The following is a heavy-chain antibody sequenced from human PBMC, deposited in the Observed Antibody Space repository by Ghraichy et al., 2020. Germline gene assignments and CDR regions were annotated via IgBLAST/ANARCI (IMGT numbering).Heavy chain of an antibody. D-gene: IGHD1-26*01. V-gene: IGHV6-1*01. CDR1: GDSLSTNSAA. J-gene: IGHJ5*02. CDR2: TYYRSRWYN. CDR3: ARGPIGQQLLRSWFDP. Sequence: SQTLSLTCAISGDSLSTNSAAWNWIRQSPSRGLEWLGRTYYRSRWYNDYAVSVRSRITINPDTSKNQLSLQLNSVTPEDTAVYYCARGPIGQQLLRSWFDPWGQGTLVTVSS.